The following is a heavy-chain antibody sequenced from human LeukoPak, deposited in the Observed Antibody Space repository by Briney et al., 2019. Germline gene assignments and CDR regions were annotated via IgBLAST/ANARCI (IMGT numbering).Heavy chain of an antibody. D-gene: IGHD3-22*01. CDR2: ISGSGGST. CDR1: GFTFSSYA. CDR3: AKTRHYYDSSGYYFSY. Sequence: GGSLRLSCAASGFTFSSYATSWVRQAPGKGLGWVSAISGSGGSTYYADSVKGRFTISRDNSKNTLYLQMNSLRAEDTAVYYCAKTRHYYDSSGYYFSYWGQGTLVTVSS. V-gene: IGHV3-23*01. J-gene: IGHJ4*02.